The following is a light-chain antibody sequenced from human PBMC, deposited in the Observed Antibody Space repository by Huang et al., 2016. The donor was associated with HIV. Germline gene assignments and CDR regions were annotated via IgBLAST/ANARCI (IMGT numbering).Light chain of an antibody. J-gene: IGKJ5*01. V-gene: IGKV1-27*01. CDR1: QGIRNY. CDR2: VAS. Sequence: DIQMTQSPASLSASVGDRVTITCRASQGIRNYLAWDQQKPGRGPNLLFYVASTLPSGVPSRFSGSGSGTHFTLNISSLQPEDVATYFCQSYNSAPTFGQGTRLDIK. CDR3: QSYNSAPT.